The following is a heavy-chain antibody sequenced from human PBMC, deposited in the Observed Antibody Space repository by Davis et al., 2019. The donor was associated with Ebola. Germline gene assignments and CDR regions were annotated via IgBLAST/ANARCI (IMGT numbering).Heavy chain of an antibody. CDR3: ARMRDGYSQGAFDV. CDR2: SGGT. Sequence: SETLSLTCAVYGGSISGYSWSWIRQPPGKGLEWIGDSGGTNYNPSLKSPVTISVDTSKNQFSLKLTSVAAADTTMYYCARMRDGYSQGAFDVWGQGTMVAVSS. D-gene: IGHD5-24*01. CDR1: GGSISGYS. V-gene: IGHV4-34*01. J-gene: IGHJ3*01.